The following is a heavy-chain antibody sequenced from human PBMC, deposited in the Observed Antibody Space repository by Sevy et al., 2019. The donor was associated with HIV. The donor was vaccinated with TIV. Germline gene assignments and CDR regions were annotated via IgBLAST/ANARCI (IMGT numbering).Heavy chain of an antibody. CDR1: GFTFSHHN. CDR3: AREENRELGTIPLDS. CDR2: ISKSGSNT. J-gene: IGHJ4*02. V-gene: IGHV3-48*02. Sequence: GGSLRLSCAASGFTFSHHNMNWVRQAPGKGLEWISYISKSGSNTYFADSVRSRFTISRDNAKNSLFLEMHSLTDEDTAVYYCAREENRELGTIPLDSWGRGIQVTVSS. D-gene: IGHD7-27*01.